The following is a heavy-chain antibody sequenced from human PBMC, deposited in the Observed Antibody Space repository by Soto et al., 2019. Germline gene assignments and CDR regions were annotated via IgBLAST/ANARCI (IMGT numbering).Heavy chain of an antibody. CDR2: IYYSGSS. V-gene: IGHV4-39*01. D-gene: IGHD3-10*01. CDR3: ARHEYYASGSIS. Sequence: QLQLQESGPGLVKPSETLSLTCTVSGGSISSINDYWGWIRQPPGKGLEWIGSIYYSGSSYYNPSLKSRVTISVDTSKNQFSLKLNSVTAADTAVYYCARHEYYASGSISWGQGTLVTVSS. J-gene: IGHJ5*02. CDR1: GGSISSINDY.